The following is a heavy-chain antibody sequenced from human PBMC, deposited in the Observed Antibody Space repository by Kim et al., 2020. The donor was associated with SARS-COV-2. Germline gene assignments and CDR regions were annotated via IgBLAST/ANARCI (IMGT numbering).Heavy chain of an antibody. J-gene: IGHJ6*03. CDR3: ARGTRQWLVRGPYYSYLDV. D-gene: IGHD6-19*01. V-gene: IGHV4-34*01. Sequence: SETLSLTCAVYGGSFSGYYWSWIRQPPGKGLEWIGEINHSGSTNYNPSLKSRLTISVDTSKNQFSLKLSSVTAADTAVYYCARGTRQWLVRGPYYSYLDVWGKGTPVTVSS. CDR1: GGSFSGYY. CDR2: INHSGST.